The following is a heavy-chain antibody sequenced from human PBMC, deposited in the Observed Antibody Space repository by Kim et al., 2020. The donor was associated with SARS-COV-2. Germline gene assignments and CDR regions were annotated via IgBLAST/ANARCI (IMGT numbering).Heavy chain of an antibody. CDR2: INTNTGNP. Sequence: ASVKVSCKASGYTFTSYAMNWVRQAPGQGLEWMGWINTNTGNPTYAQGFTGRFVFSLDTSVSTAYLQISSLKAEDTAVYYCARAEYYYDSSGCYAYYYYYYMDVWGKGTTVTVSS. CDR3: ARAEYYYDSSGCYAYYYYYYMDV. V-gene: IGHV7-4-1*02. D-gene: IGHD3-22*01. CDR1: GYTFTSYA. J-gene: IGHJ6*03.